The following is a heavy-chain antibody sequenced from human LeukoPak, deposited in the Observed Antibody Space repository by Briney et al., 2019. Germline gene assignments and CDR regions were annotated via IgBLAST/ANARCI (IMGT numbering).Heavy chain of an antibody. V-gene: IGHV3-21*01. CDR2: ISSSGSFI. CDR1: GFTFTNYN. Sequence: GGSLRLSCAASGFTFTNYNVNWVRQAPGKGLEWVSSISSSGSFIYSADSVRGRLTISRDNAKNSLYLQMNGLRAEDTAVYYCARDARRSEEARINYFDYWGQGTLVTVSS. J-gene: IGHJ4*02. D-gene: IGHD1-14*01. CDR3: ARDARRSEEARINYFDY.